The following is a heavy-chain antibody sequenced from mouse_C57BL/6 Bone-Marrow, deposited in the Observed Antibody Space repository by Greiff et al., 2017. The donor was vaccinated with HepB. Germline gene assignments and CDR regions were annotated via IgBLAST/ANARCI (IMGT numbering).Heavy chain of an antibody. J-gene: IGHJ4*01. Sequence: EVKLQQSGPELVKPGASVKISCKASGYTFTDYYMNWVKQSHGKSLEWIGDINPNNGGTSYNQKFKGKATLTVDKSSSTAYMGLRSLTSEDSAVYYCARGGVRRRNSYAMDYWGQGTSVTVSS. V-gene: IGHV1-26*01. CDR3: ARGGVRRRNSYAMDY. CDR2: INPNNGGT. CDR1: GYTFTDYY. D-gene: IGHD2-14*01.